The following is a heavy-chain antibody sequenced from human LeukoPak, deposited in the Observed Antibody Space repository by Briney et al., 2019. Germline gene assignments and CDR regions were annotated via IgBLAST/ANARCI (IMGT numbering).Heavy chain of an antibody. V-gene: IGHV1-46*01. D-gene: IGHD5-12*01. CDR3: ARGREVATMYY. J-gene: IGHJ4*02. CDR1: GYTFTSYD. Sequence: ASVKVSCKASGYTFTSYDINWVRQAPGQGLEWMGIINPSGGSTSYAQKFQGRVTMTRDMSTSTVYMELSSLRSEDTAVYYCARGREVATMYYWGQGTLVTVSS. CDR2: INPSGGST.